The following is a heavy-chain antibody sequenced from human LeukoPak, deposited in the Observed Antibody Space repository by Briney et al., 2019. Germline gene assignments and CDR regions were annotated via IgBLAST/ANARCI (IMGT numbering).Heavy chain of an antibody. CDR1: GGSISSSSYY. CDR3: ARDQNYDSSGYYSPYFDY. CDR2: IYYSGST. V-gene: IGHV4-39*07. D-gene: IGHD3-22*01. J-gene: IGHJ4*02. Sequence: PSETLSLTCTVSGGSISSSSYYWGRIRQPPGKGLEWIGSIYYSGSTYYNPSLKSRVTISVDTSKNQFSLKLSSVTAADTAVYYCARDQNYDSSGYYSPYFDYWGQGTLVTVSS.